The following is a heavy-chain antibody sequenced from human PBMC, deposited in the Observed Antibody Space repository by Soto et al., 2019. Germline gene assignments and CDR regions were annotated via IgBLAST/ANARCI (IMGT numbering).Heavy chain of an antibody. CDR1: GGSFSGYY. J-gene: IGHJ5*02. V-gene: IGHV4-34*01. D-gene: IGHD3-16*02. CDR2: INHSGST. CDR3: ARGGPHDYVWGSYRYGGWFDP. Sequence: SETLSLTCAVYGGSFSGYYWSWIRQPPAKGLEWIGEINHSGSTNYNPSLKSRVTISVDTSKNQFSLKLSSVTAADTAVYYCARGGPHDYVWGSYRYGGWFDPWGQGTLVIVSS.